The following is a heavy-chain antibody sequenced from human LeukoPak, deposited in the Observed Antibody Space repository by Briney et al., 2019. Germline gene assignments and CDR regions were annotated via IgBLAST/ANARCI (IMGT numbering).Heavy chain of an antibody. J-gene: IGHJ4*02. CDR1: GFTFSSYG. Sequence: GGSLRLSCAASGFTFSSYGMHWVRQAPGKGLEWVAVISYDGSNKYYADSVKGRFTISRDNSKNTLYLQMNSLRAEDTAVYYCAKGPNSSGWYYFDYWGQGTLVTVSS. D-gene: IGHD6-19*01. CDR3: AKGPNSSGWYYFDY. CDR2: ISYDGSNK. V-gene: IGHV3-30*18.